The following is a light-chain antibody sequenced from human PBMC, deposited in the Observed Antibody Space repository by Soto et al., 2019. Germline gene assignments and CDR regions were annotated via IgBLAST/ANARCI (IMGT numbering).Light chain of an antibody. V-gene: IGLV2-14*01. CDR2: EVN. J-gene: IGLJ2*01. CDR1: SSDIGADKY. Sequence: QSALTQPASVSGSPGQSITISCSGTSSDIGADKYVSWYQQDPGKAPKLMISEVNYRPSGVSNRFSGSKSGNTAYLTISGLQAEDEAHYYCSSYTIHTTVIFGGGTKVTVL. CDR3: SSYTIHTTVI.